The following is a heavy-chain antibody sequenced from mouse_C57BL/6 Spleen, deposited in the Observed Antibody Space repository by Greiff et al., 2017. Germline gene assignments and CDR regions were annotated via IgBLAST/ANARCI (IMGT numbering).Heavy chain of an antibody. Sequence: QVQLKQSGAELAKPGASVKLSCKASGYTFTSYWMHWVKQRPGQGLEWIGYINPSSGYTKYNQKFKDKATLTADKSSSTAYMQLSSLTYEDSAEYYGARGVQSIPYFDDWGQGTTLTVSS. V-gene: IGHV1-7*01. CDR1: GYTFTSYW. CDR2: INPSSGYT. D-gene: IGHD1-3*01. CDR3: ARGVQSIPYFDD. J-gene: IGHJ2*01.